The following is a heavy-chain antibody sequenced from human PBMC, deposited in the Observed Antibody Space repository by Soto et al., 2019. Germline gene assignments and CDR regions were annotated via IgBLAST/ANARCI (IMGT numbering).Heavy chain of an antibody. D-gene: IGHD6-13*01. CDR2: IYSGGST. J-gene: IGHJ4*02. CDR3: AREPSGKAAAEDY. CDR1: GFTVSSNY. V-gene: IGHV3-53*01. Sequence: EVQLVESGGGLIQPGGSLRLSCAASGFTVSSNYMSWVRQAPGKGLEWVSVIYSGGSTYYADSVKGRFTISRDNSKNTLYLQMNSLRAEDTAVYYCAREPSGKAAAEDYWGQGTLVTVSS.